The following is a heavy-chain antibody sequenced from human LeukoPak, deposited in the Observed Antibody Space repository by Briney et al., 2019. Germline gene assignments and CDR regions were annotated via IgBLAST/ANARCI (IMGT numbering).Heavy chain of an antibody. CDR2: IVVGSGNT. J-gene: IGHJ4*02. D-gene: IGHD1-26*01. V-gene: IGHV1-58*01. Sequence: SVTVSFKASGFTFTNYAVQWVRQARGQRLEWIGWIVVGSGNTNYAQKFQERVTITRDMSTSTAYMELSSLRSEDTAVYYCAAVKTVGATGALDSWGQGTLVTVSS. CDR1: GFTFTNYA. CDR3: AAVKTVGATGALDS.